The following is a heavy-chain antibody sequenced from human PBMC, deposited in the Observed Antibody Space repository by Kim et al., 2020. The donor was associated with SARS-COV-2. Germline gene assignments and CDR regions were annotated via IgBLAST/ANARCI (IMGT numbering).Heavy chain of an antibody. J-gene: IGHJ4*02. CDR2: IFYSCNT. V-gene: IGHV4-39*01. CDR3: ARRRPAANPHYFDY. D-gene: IGHD6-25*01. Sequence: SETLSLTCTVSGGSFSCGDCFWAWIRQPPGKGLEWIGTIFYSCNTYHNPSLKSRIAIPVDTSKKQFSLWLSSVTAADTAIYYCARRRPAANPHYFDYWGQGVLVTVSS. CDR1: GGSFSCGDCF.